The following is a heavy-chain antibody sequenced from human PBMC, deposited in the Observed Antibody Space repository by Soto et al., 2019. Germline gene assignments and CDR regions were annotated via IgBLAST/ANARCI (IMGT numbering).Heavy chain of an antibody. V-gene: IGHV1-46*01. J-gene: IGHJ6*02. CDR2: INPSGGST. CDR1: GYTFTSYY. Sequence: KVSCKASGYTFTSYYMHGVRQAPGQGLEWMGIINPSGGSTSYAQKFQGRVTMTRDTSTSTVYMELSSLRSEDTAVYYCARRRGYHYYGMDVWGQGTTVTAS. CDR3: ARRRGYHYYGMDV.